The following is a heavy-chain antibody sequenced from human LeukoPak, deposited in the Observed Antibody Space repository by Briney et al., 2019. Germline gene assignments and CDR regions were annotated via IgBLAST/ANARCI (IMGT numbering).Heavy chain of an antibody. CDR3: ARSIMYGDHGEDI. Sequence: AGGSLRLACTGAGFTFATYTFNWVRQAPGKGLEWVASIGASQTYIYYADSVKGRFTVSRDNAKNTLYLQMDSLRAEDAAIYYCARSIMYGDHGEDIWGQGTVVAVSS. V-gene: IGHV3-21*01. D-gene: IGHD4-17*01. CDR1: GFTFATYT. J-gene: IGHJ3*02. CDR2: IGASQTYI.